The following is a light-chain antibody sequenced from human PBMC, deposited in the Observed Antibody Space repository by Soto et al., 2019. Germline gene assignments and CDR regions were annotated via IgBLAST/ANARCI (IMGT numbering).Light chain of an antibody. CDR3: HQGSRFPWT. V-gene: IGKV1-12*01. CDR2: AAS. CDR1: QDIDSW. J-gene: IGKJ1*01. Sequence: DIQMTQSPSSVSASVGDRVTITCRASQDIDSWLAWYQQKPGKAPKLLIYAASSLQSGVPSRFSGSGSGTDFTFTIASLQPEDCATYYYHQGSRFPWTFGQGTKVEIK.